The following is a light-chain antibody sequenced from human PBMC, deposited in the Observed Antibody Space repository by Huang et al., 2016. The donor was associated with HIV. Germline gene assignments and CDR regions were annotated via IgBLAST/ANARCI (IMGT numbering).Light chain of an antibody. CDR2: GAS. CDR3: QQYHYWPPVT. J-gene: IGKJ5*01. Sequence: EIVMTQSPATLSVSPGERVTLSCRASQSVTNNLAWYQQKPGQAPRLLIYGASSRATDTPARFSGSGSGTEFTLTISSLQSEDFGVYYCQQYHYWPPVTFGQGTRLEIK. CDR1: QSVTNN. V-gene: IGKV3-15*01.